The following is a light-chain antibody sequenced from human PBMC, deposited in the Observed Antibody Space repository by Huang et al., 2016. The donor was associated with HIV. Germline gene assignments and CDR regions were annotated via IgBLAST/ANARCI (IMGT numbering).Light chain of an antibody. CDR2: DAS. Sequence: EIVLTQSPASLSWYPGESVTLFCRASQNIDTSLAWYQQKPGQSPRLLIYDASHRATGVPDRFTGSGSGTDFTLTISRLESDDFAVYFCQQRASWLTFGGGTKVEVK. CDR3: QQRASWLT. V-gene: IGKV3-11*01. CDR1: QNIDTS. J-gene: IGKJ4*01.